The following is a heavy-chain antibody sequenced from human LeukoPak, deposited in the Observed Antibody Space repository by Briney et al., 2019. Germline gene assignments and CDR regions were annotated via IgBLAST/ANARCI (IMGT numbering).Heavy chain of an antibody. CDR2: INPSGGST. J-gene: IGHJ4*02. CDR1: GYTFTSYY. Sequence: ASVKVSCKASGYTFTSYYMHWVRQAPGQGLEWMGIINPSGGSTSYAQKFQGRVTITTDESTSTAYMELSSLRSEDTAVYYCAREENDILTGYYHAWGQGTLVTVSS. CDR3: AREENDILTGYYHA. D-gene: IGHD3-9*01. V-gene: IGHV1-46*01.